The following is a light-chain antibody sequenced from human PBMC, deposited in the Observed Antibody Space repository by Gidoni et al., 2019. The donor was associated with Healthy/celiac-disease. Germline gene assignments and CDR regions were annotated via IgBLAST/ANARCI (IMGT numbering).Light chain of an antibody. Sequence: IQLTPSPSSLSASVGDRVTITCRASQGISSYLAWYQQKPGKAPKLLIYAASTLQSGVPSRFSGSGSGTDFTLTISSLQPEDFATYYCQQPNSYPITFGQGTRLEIK. CDR3: QQPNSYPIT. V-gene: IGKV1-9*01. CDR2: AAS. J-gene: IGKJ5*01. CDR1: QGISSY.